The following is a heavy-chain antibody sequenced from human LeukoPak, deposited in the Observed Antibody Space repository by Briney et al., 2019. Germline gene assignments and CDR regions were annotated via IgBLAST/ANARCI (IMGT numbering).Heavy chain of an antibody. Sequence: GGSLRLSCAASGFTFSSYSMNWVRRAPGKGLEWVSSISSSSSYIYYADSVKGRFTISRDNAKNSLYLQMNSLRAEDTALYYFAKRICTLYSGYDLGAFDSWGQATLVTVSS. V-gene: IGHV3-21*04. CDR3: AKRICTLYSGYDLGAFDS. CDR2: ISSSSSYI. J-gene: IGHJ4*02. D-gene: IGHD5-12*01. CDR1: GFTFSSYS.